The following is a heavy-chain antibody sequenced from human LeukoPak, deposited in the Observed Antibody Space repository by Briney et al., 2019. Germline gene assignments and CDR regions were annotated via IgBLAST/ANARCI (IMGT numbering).Heavy chain of an antibody. CDR3: ARDLVGSGWDPFDY. J-gene: IGHJ4*02. D-gene: IGHD6-19*01. CDR1: GFTVSSNY. Sequence: GGSLRLSCAASGFTVSSNYMSWVRQAPGKGLEWVSIIYSGGNTYYADSVKGRFTISRDNSKNTLYLQMNSLRAEDTAVYYCARDLVGSGWDPFDYWGQGTLVTVSS. V-gene: IGHV3-66*01. CDR2: IYSGGNT.